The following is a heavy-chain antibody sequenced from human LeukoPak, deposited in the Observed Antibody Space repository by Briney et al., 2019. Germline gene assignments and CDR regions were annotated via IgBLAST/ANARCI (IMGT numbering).Heavy chain of an antibody. D-gene: IGHD6-13*01. CDR1: GFTFSSYS. Sequence: GGSLRLSCAASGFTFSSYSRNWVRQPPGKGLEWVSAISSSSSYKYYPYSLKGRFTMSRDNAKNSLYLQMNRLRAEDTAVYYCARGRIAAAYQGGPDYWGQGTLVTVSS. CDR2: ISSSSSYK. CDR3: ARGRIAAAYQGGPDY. V-gene: IGHV3-21*01. J-gene: IGHJ4*02.